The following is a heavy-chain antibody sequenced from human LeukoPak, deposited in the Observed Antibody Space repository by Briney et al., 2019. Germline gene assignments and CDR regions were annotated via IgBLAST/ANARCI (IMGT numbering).Heavy chain of an antibody. V-gene: IGHV3-23*01. CDR2: ISGSGDNT. CDR1: GFTFTNYA. CDR3: AKDRSAVPAASNY. J-gene: IGHJ4*02. D-gene: IGHD2-2*01. Sequence: GGTLRLSCAASGFTFTNYAMTWVRQAPGKGLEWVSGISGSGDNTYYADSVKGRFTISRDNFKNMVFLQMNSLRAEDTAVYYCAKDRSAVPAASNYWGQGTLVTVSS.